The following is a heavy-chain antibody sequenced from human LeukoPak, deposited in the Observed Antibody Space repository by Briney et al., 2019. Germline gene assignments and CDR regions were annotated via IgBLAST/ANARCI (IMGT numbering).Heavy chain of an antibody. CDR2: IYPRDSET. J-gene: IGHJ4*02. D-gene: IGHD6-13*01. Sequence: GESLKISCKGSGYNFTNYWIAWVRQMPGKGLEWMGVIYPRDSETSYSPSFQGHVTMSADKSLSTAYLQWSSPQASDTAMYYCAGGIIAAAGTFDYWGQGTLVTVSS. V-gene: IGHV5-51*01. CDR1: GYNFTNYW. CDR3: AGGIIAAAGTFDY.